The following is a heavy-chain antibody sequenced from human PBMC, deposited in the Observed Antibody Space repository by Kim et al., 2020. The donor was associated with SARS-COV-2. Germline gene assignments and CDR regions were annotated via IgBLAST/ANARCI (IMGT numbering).Heavy chain of an antibody. Sequence: YYADSVKGWFTISRDNFKNTLYLQMNSLRAEDTAVYYCAKGLPTMYYFDYWGQGTLVTVSS. D-gene: IGHD4-17*01. CDR3: AKGLPTMYYFDY. V-gene: IGHV3-23*01. J-gene: IGHJ4*02.